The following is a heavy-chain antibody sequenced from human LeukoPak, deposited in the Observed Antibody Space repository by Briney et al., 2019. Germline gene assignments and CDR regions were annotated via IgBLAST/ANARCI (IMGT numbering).Heavy chain of an antibody. CDR2: IDWDDDK. V-gene: IGHV2-70*11. CDR3: ARMTSGTYGKRGFDP. D-gene: IGHD3-10*01. J-gene: IGHJ5*02. CDR1: GFSLSTSGMC. Sequence: SGPTLVNPTETLTLTCTFSGFSLSTSGMCVSWIRQPPGKALEWLARIDWDDDKYYSTSLKTRLTISKDTSKNQVVLTMTNMDPVDTATYYCARMTSGTYGKRGFDPWGQGTLVTVSS.